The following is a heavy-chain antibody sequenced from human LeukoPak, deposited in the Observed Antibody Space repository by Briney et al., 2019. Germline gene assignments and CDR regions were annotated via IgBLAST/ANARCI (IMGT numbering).Heavy chain of an antibody. V-gene: IGHV4-39*01. CDR2: IYYSGST. CDR3: ARHTIWSGYYTGAFDY. D-gene: IGHD3-3*01. CDR1: GGSISSSSYY. Sequence: SETLSLTCTVSGGSISSSSYYWGWIRQPPGKGLEWIGSIYYSGSTYYNPSLKSRVTISVDTSKNQFSLKLSSVTAADTAAYYCARHTIWSGYYTGAFDYWGQGTLVTVSS. J-gene: IGHJ4*02.